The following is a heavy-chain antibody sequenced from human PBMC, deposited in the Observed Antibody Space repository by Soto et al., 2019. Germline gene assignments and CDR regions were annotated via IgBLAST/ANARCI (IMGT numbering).Heavy chain of an antibody. D-gene: IGHD2-15*01. V-gene: IGHV3-11*06. CDR3: AGGESMAAAVDY. CDR1: GFTFSDSY. J-gene: IGHJ4*02. CDR2: ISGSSSYI. Sequence: GGSLRLSCAASGFTFSDSYMIWIRQAPGKGLEWVSYISGSSSYINYADSVKGRFTISRDNAKNSLYLQMNSLRVDDTAMYYCAGGESMAAAVDYWGQGTQVTVSS.